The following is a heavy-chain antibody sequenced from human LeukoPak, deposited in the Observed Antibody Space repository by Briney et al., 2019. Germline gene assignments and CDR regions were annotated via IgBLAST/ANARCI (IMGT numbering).Heavy chain of an antibody. V-gene: IGHV4-4*07. D-gene: IGHD5-12*01. CDR2: IYTSGST. CDR3: ARVGYSGYGGFFDY. J-gene: IGHJ4*02. CDR1: GGSISSYY. Sequence: SETLSLTCTVSGGSISSYYWSWIRQPAGKGLEWIGRIYTSGSTNYNPSLKSRVTISVDTSKNQFSLKLSSVIAADTAVYYCARVGYSGYGGFFDYWGQGTLVTVSS.